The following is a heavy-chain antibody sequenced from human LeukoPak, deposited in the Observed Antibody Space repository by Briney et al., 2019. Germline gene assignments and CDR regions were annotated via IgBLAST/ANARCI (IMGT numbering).Heavy chain of an antibody. CDR3: ARVEPGDTRIAFDI. CDR1: GGSISSYY. V-gene: IGHV4-59*12. J-gene: IGHJ3*02. CDR2: IYYSGST. D-gene: IGHD1-14*01. Sequence: SETLSLTCTVSGGSISSYYWSWIRQPPGKGLEWIGYIYYSGSTYYNPSLKSRVTISVDTSKNQFSLKLSSVTAADTAVYYCARVEPGDTRIAFDIWGQGTMVTVSS.